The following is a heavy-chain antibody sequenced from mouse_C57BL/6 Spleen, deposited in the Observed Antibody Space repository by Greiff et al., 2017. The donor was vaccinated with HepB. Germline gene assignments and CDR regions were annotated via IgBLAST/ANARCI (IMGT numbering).Heavy chain of an antibody. J-gene: IGHJ4*01. D-gene: IGHD2-1*01. V-gene: IGHV5-17*01. Sequence: EVQRVESGGGLVKPGGSLKLSCAASGFTFSDYGMHWVRQAPEKGLEWVAYISSGSSTIYYADTVKGRFTISRDNAKNTLFLQMTSLRSEDTAMYYCARDGNYDYYYAMDYWGQGTSVTVSS. CDR1: GFTFSDYG. CDR3: ARDGNYDYYYAMDY. CDR2: ISSGSSTI.